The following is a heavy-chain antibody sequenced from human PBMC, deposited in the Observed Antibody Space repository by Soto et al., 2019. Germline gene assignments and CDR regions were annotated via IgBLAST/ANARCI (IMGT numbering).Heavy chain of an antibody. V-gene: IGHV1-3*01. J-gene: IGHJ6*03. CDR3: ARGPPSVYDFWSGYSYMDV. D-gene: IGHD3-3*01. CDR2: INAGNGNT. CDR1: GYTFTSYA. Sequence: ASVKVSCKASGYTFTSYAMHWVHQAPGQRLEWMGWINAGNGNTKYSQKFQGRVAITRDTSASTAYMELSSLRSEDTAVYYCARGPPSVYDFWSGYSYMDVWGKGTTVTVSS.